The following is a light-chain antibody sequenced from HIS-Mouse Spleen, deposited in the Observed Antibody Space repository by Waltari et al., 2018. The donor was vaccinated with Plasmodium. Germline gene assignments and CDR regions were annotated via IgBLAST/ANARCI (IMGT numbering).Light chain of an antibody. CDR3: GTWDSSLSAGVV. J-gene: IGLJ2*01. CDR2: DNN. CDR1: SSNIGNNY. Sequence: QSVLTQPPSVSAAPGQKVTIPCSASSSNIGNNYVSWYQQLPGTAPKLLIYDNNKRPSGIPDRFSGSKSGTSATLGITGLQTGDEADYYGGTWDSSLSAGVVFGGGTKLTVL. V-gene: IGLV1-51*01.